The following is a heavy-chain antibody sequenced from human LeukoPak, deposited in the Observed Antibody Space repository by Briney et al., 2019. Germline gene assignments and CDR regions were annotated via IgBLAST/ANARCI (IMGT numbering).Heavy chain of an antibody. V-gene: IGHV3-30*18. J-gene: IGHJ6*02. CDR2: ISYDGSTK. Sequence: GRSLLLSCAASGFTFSSSGMHWVRRAPGKGLEGVAVISYDGSTKCYADSVKGRFTISRDNSKNTLYLQMNSLRAEDTAVYYCAKYDFWSGYGIDVWGQGTTVTVSS. D-gene: IGHD3-3*01. CDR1: GFTFSSSG. CDR3: AKYDFWSGYGIDV.